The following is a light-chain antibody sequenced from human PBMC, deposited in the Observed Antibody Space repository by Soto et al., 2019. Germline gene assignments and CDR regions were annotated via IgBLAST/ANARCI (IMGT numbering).Light chain of an antibody. CDR1: NSNIGSNP. J-gene: IGLJ1*01. CDR3: SSYAGSSKV. Sequence: QSVLTQPPSASGTPGQRVTISCSGSNSNIGSNPVHWYQQFPGTAPKVLIYSNYQRPSGVPDRFSGSKSGTSASLAISGLQSEDEADYYCSSYAGSSKVFGTGTKGTVL. V-gene: IGLV1-44*01. CDR2: SNY.